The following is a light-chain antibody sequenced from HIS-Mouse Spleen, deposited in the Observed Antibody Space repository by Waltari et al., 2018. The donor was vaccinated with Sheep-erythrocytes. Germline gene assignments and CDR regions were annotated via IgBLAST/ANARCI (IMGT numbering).Light chain of an antibody. CDR3: CSYAGSYNHV. Sequence: QSALTQPRSVSGSPGQSVTISCTGTSSDVGGYNYVSWYQQHPGKAPKLMIYDVSKRPSGVPDRFSGSKSGHTASLTISGLQAEDEADSYCCSYAGSYNHVFATGTKVTVL. CDR1: SSDVGGYNY. J-gene: IGLJ1*01. CDR2: DVS. V-gene: IGLV2-11*01.